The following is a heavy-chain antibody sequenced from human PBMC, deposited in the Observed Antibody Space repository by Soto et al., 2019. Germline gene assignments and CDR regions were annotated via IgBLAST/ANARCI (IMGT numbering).Heavy chain of an antibody. CDR2: IGGSGGIT. D-gene: IGHD6-13*01. Sequence: VQLLESGGGLVQPGGSLRLSCAASGFTFAMSWVRQAPGKGLEWVSGIGGSGGITYYADSVKGRFTISRDNSKNTLYLQMNRLRVEDTAVYYCAAGSSWYYFDYWGQGTLLTVSS. J-gene: IGHJ4*02. CDR3: AAGSSWYYFDY. CDR1: GFTFA. V-gene: IGHV3-23*01.